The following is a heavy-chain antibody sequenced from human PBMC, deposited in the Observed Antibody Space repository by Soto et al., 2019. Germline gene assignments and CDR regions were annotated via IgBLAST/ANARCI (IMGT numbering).Heavy chain of an antibody. D-gene: IGHD1-26*01. CDR1: GYSFTSLD. J-gene: IGHJ4*02. CDR2: MQPSTGRT. V-gene: IGHV1-8*01. Sequence: QVQLVQSGAKVREPGASVKVSCKASGYSFTSLDINWVRQTAGQGLEWMGWMQPSTGRTGYAQKFQGRVTMTRDTSINTAYMELTTLTSDDTAFYYWARGVSAGVDYWGQGTLVTVSS. CDR3: ARGVSAGVDY.